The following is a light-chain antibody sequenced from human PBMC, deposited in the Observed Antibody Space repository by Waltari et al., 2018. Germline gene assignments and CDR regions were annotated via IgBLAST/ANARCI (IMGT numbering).Light chain of an antibody. CDR2: EVS. CDR3: SSYAGSNNVV. J-gene: IGLJ2*01. CDR1: SSDVGAYNY. V-gene: IGLV2-8*01. Sequence: QSALTQPPSASGSPGQSVTISCTGTSSDVGAYNYVSWYQQHPGNAPKLMIYEVSRRPSGVPDRFSGSKSGNTASLTVSGLQAEDEAEYYCSSYAGSNNVVFGGGTKLTVL.